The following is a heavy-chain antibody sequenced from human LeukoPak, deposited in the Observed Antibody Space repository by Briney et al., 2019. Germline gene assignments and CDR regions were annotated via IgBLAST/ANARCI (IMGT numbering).Heavy chain of an antibody. J-gene: IGHJ4*02. CDR1: GGSFSGYY. CDR3: ARQWQQRLGFDY. CDR2: INHSGST. D-gene: IGHD6-25*01. V-gene: IGHV4-34*01. Sequence: SETLSLTCAVYGGSFSGYYWSWIRPPPGKGLEWIGEINHSGSTNYNPSLKSRVTISVDTSKNQFSLKLSSVTAADTAVYYCARQWQQRLGFDYWGQGTLVTVSS.